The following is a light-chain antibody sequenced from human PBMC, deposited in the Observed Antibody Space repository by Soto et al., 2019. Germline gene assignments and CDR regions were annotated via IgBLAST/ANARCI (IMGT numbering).Light chain of an antibody. J-gene: IGLJ1*01. Sequence: QSVLTQPASVSGSPGQSITISCIGTRSDIGGYNYVSWHQQHPGKSPKLMIYDAYERLLGASNRLSGSTSGNRASLTVSGLQNEDEADYFCSSYTVDRSYVFGRGTKVTVL. CDR3: SSYTVDRSYV. CDR1: RSDIGGYNY. CDR2: DAY. V-gene: IGLV2-14*03.